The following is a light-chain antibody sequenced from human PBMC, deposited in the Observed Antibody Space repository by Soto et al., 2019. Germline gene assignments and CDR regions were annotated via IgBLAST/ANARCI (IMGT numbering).Light chain of an antibody. V-gene: IGLV1-51*01. CDR1: SSNIGGNS. CDR2: DDN. J-gene: IGLJ1*01. Sequence: QSVLTQPPSVSAAPGQKVTISCSGSSSNIGGNSVSWYQQLPGTAPKLLIYDDNKRPSGIPDRFSASKSCTSATLRITGFQTGDEADYYCGSLDSSLSAYVFGTGTKVTVL. CDR3: GSLDSSLSAYV.